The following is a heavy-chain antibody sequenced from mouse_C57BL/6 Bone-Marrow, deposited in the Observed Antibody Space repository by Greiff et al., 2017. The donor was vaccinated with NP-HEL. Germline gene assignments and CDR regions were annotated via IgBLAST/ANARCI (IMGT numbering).Heavy chain of an antibody. Sequence: EVKLMESGGGLVQSGRSLRLSCATSGFTFSDFYMEWVRQAPGTGLEWIAASRNKANDYTTDYSASVKGRFIVSRDTSQSILYLQMNAPRAEDTAIYYCARDNCDWYFDVWGTGTTVTVSS. V-gene: IGHV7-1*01. D-gene: IGHD4-1*01. CDR2: SRNKANDYTT. CDR1: GFTFSDFY. CDR3: ARDNCDWYFDV. J-gene: IGHJ1*03.